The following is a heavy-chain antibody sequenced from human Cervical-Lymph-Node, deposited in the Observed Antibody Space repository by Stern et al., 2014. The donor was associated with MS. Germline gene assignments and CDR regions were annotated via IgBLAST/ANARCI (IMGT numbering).Heavy chain of an antibody. J-gene: IGHJ4*02. CDR1: GFSFSRYA. V-gene: IGHV3-33*01. CDR3: ASAYSSSLYYFDY. CDR2: IWYDGSNP. D-gene: IGHD6-13*01. Sequence: MQLVESGGGVVQPGRSLRLSCAASGFSFSRYAMHWVRQAPGKGLEWGALIWYDGSNPYYADSVTGRFTISRDNFKNTLYLQMNSLRAEDTAVYYCASAYSSSLYYFDYWGQGTLVTVSS.